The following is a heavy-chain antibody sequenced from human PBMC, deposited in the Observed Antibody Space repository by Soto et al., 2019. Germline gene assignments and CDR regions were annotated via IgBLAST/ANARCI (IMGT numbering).Heavy chain of an antibody. D-gene: IGHD3-10*01. V-gene: IGHV1-69*13. CDR1: GGTFSSYA. CDR2: IIPIFGTA. CDR3: ARAWSNYLTSGLFGELLPYYFDY. Sequence: GASVKVSCKASGGTFSSYAISWVRQAPGQGLEWMGGIIPIFGTANYAQKFQGRVTITADESTSTAYMELSSLRSEDTAVYYCARAWSNYLTSGLFGELLPYYFDYWGQGTLVTVSS. J-gene: IGHJ4*02.